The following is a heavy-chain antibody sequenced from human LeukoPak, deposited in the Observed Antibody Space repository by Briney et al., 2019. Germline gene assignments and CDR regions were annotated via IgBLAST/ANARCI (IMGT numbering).Heavy chain of an antibody. J-gene: IGHJ4*02. CDR1: GFTLSSYA. CDR3: ARDHMGYDY. Sequence: GGSLRLSCAASGFTLSSYAISWVRQAPGKGLEWVSAISASGTSTYYADSVKGRFTISRDNSKNTLFLQMNGLRAEDTAVYYCARDHMGYDYWGQGTLVTVSS. CDR2: ISASGTST. V-gene: IGHV3-23*01. D-gene: IGHD1-26*01.